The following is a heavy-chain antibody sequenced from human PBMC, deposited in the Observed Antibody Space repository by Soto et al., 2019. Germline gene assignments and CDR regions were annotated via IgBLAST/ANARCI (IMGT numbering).Heavy chain of an antibody. V-gene: IGHV3-23*01. CDR3: AKSDSSGYYLGAFDI. Sequence: GGSLRLSCAASGFTFSSYAMSWVRQAPGKGLEWVSAISGSGGGTYYADSVKGRFTISRDNSKNTLYLQMNSLRAEDTAVYYCAKSDSSGYYLGAFDIWGQGTMVTVSS. CDR2: ISGSGGGT. J-gene: IGHJ3*02. CDR1: GFTFSSYA. D-gene: IGHD3-22*01.